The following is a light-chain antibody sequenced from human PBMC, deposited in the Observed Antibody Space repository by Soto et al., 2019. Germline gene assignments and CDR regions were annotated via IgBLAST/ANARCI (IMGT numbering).Light chain of an antibody. CDR1: TSDVGGYNH. J-gene: IGLJ1*01. Sequence: QSLLTQPASVSGSPGQSITVSCTGTTSDVGGYNHVSWYQHHPGKAPKLLISEVTNRPSGVSNRFSGSKSGNTASLTISGLQAEDEADYYCTSYTTRNTYVFGTGTTVTVL. CDR3: TSYTTRNTYV. CDR2: EVT. V-gene: IGLV2-14*01.